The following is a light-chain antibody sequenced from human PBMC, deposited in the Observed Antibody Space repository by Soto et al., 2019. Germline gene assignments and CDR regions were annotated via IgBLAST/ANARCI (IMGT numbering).Light chain of an antibody. J-gene: IGKJ1*01. V-gene: IGKV3-20*01. CDR3: KQYGSPPPWT. CDR1: QSVSSSY. Sequence: DIVLTQSPGTLSLSPGERATLSCRARQSVSSSYLAWYQQKPGQAPRLLIYGASSRATGIPDRFSGSGSGTNFTHTIRRREPGDLAVYHCKQYGSPPPWTCGQGTKVDIK. CDR2: GAS.